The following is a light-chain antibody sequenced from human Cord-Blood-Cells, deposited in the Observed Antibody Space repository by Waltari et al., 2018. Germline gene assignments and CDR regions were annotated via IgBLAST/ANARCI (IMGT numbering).Light chain of an antibody. Sequence: QSALTQPASVSGSPGQSITIPCPGTSSDGGGYNLVSWYQQHPGKAPKLMIYEGSKRPSGVSNRFSGSKSGNTASLTISGLQAEDEADYYCCSYAGSSTWVFGGGTKLTVL. CDR2: EGS. V-gene: IGLV2-23*01. CDR1: SSDGGGYNL. CDR3: CSYAGSSTWV. J-gene: IGLJ3*02.